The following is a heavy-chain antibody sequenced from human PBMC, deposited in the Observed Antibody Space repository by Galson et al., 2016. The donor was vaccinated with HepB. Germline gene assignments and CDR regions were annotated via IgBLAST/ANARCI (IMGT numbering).Heavy chain of an antibody. CDR1: GGSINGYF. CDR3: ARYDIRGYYYEI. D-gene: IGHD3-22*01. J-gene: IGHJ4*02. CDR2: VYYNGAT. V-gene: IGHV4-59*03. Sequence: SETLSLTCTVSGGSINGYFWAWIRQPPGKGLAWLGHVYYNGATSYSPSLWSRVAMSVDMSKNQWSLRLNSTTAADTAFYYCARYDIRGYYYEIWGQGTLVTVSS.